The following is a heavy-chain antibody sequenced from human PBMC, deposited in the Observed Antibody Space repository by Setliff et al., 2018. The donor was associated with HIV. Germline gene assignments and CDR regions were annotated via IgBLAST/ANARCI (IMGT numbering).Heavy chain of an antibody. J-gene: IGHJ6*03. CDR1: GFNFYNYE. CDR2: ISSGGRTI. Sequence: GSLRLSCAASGFNFYNYEMNWVRQAPGKGLEWIAYISSGGRTIDYADSVKDRFTIYRDNGKNSVYLQMNSLRVDDTAVYYCARDLDGLYYMDVWGTGTTVTVSS. V-gene: IGHV3-48*03. CDR3: ARDLDGLYYMDV. D-gene: IGHD1-1*01.